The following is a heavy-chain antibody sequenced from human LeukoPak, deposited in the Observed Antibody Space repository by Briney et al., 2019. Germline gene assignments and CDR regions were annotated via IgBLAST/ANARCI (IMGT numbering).Heavy chain of an antibody. J-gene: IGHJ6*02. D-gene: IGHD7-27*01. Sequence: GASVKVSCKASGGSFSNYAISWVRQAPGQGLEWMGGIVPILSTTNYARKFQGRVTMTAGESTSTAYMELSSLRSDDTAVYYCARGPPPYTGGDLFYYYSLDVWGQGTTVTVSS. CDR2: IVPILSTT. CDR1: GGSFSNYA. V-gene: IGHV1-69*13. CDR3: ARGPPPYTGGDLFYYYSLDV.